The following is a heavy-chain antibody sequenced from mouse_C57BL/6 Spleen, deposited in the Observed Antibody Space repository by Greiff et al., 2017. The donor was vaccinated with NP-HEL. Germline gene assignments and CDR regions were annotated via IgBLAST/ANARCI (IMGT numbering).Heavy chain of an antibody. CDR3: ARGYYGSSYSWYFDV. CDR1: GYTFTSYW. V-gene: IGHV1-59*01. D-gene: IGHD1-1*01. Sequence: QVQLQQSGAELVRPGTSVKLSCKASGYTFTSYWMHWVKQRPGQGLEWIGVIDPSDSYTNYNQKFKGKATLTVDTSSSTAYMQLSSLTSEDSAVYYCARGYYGSSYSWYFDVWGTGTTVTVSS. CDR2: IDPSDSYT. J-gene: IGHJ1*03.